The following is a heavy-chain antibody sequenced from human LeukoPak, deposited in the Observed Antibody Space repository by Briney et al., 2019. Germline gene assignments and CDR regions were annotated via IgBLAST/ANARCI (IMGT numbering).Heavy chain of an antibody. Sequence: GESLKISCKGSGYSFTSYWIGGVRQMPGKGLEWMGIIYPGDSDTRYSPSFQGQVTISADKSISTAYLQWSSLKASDTAMYYCARTKVAATKDFDYWGQGTLVTVSS. CDR3: ARTKVAATKDFDY. CDR2: IYPGDSDT. D-gene: IGHD6-19*01. V-gene: IGHV5-51*01. J-gene: IGHJ4*02. CDR1: GYSFTSYW.